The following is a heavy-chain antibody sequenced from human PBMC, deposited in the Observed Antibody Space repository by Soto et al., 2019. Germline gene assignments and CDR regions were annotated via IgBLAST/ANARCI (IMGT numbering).Heavy chain of an antibody. Sequence: SETLSLTCTVSGGSISSYYWSWIRQPPGKGLEWIGYMYYSGSTTYNPSLKSRVTMSVDTSKNQFSLKLRSVTAADTAVYYCARSQTVDNWFDPWGQGTLVTVSS. D-gene: IGHD2-21*01. CDR1: GGSISSYY. CDR3: ARSQTVDNWFDP. J-gene: IGHJ5*02. CDR2: MYYSGST. V-gene: IGHV4-59*01.